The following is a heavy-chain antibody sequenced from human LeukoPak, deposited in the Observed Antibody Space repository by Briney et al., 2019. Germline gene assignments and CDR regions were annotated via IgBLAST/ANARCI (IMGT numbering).Heavy chain of an antibody. CDR1: GYSFTGNH. J-gene: IGHJ3*01. CDR2: IDTSSGRQ. CDR3: VRDQGVQGPGCACDF. V-gene: IGHV1-2*04. Sequence: ASVRVSCKTSGYSFTGNHMHWVRQAPGKGLEYMGHIDTSSGRQSIAQTFKGWVTMTRDTSMSTVYLELNRLSSDDMAVYYCVRDQGVQGPGCACDFWGQGTMVTVSS. D-gene: IGHD3-10*01.